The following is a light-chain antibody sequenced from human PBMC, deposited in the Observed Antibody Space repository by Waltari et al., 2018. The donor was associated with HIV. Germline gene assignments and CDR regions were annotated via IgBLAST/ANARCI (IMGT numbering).Light chain of an antibody. Sequence: HSALTQPASVSGSPGQSITISCSGSTNDLGVYNYVSWYAEFPGKVPKLIIYDVTERPSGISDRFSGSKSDNTASLNISRLQAEDEGDYYCGSYRNNTFYVFGTGTKVTV. CDR1: TNDLGVYNY. J-gene: IGLJ1*01. V-gene: IGLV2-14*03. CDR3: GSYRNNTFYV. CDR2: DVT.